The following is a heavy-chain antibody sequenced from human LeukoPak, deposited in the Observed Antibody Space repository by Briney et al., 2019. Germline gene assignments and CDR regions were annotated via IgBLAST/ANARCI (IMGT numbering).Heavy chain of an antibody. Sequence: PGGSLRLSCAASGFTFSSYAMHWVRQAPGKGLEWVAVISYDGSNKYYADSVKGRFTISRDNSKNTLYLQMNSLRAEDTAVYYCASQTNYDFWSGYYWADAFDIWGQGTMVTVSS. V-gene: IGHV3-30-3*01. D-gene: IGHD3-3*01. CDR1: GFTFSSYA. CDR3: ASQTNYDFWSGYYWADAFDI. CDR2: ISYDGSNK. J-gene: IGHJ3*02.